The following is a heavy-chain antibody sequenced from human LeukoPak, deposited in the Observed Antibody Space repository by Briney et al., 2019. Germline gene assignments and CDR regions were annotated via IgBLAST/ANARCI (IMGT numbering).Heavy chain of an antibody. CDR2: INPNNGDT. Sequence: GASVKVSCKGSGYSFSDYNMHWGRRGPGEGPEREGRINPNNGDTTNAQTFQGRVTFISGTSSSTAYMDLGSLNSVAAAVYYCARGREGLDSWGQENLVTVSS. V-gene: IGHV1-2*02. CDR1: GYSFSDYN. J-gene: IGHJ4*02. CDR3: ARGREGLDS.